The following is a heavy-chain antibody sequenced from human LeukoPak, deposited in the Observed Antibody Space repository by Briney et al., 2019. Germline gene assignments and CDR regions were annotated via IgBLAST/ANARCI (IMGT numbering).Heavy chain of an antibody. V-gene: IGHV4-34*01. CDR3: ARRGIAAAGTYYYYMDV. CDR1: GGSFSGYY. D-gene: IGHD6-13*01. CDR2: INHSGST. Sequence: SETLSLTCAVYGGSFSGYYWSWIRQPLGKGLEWIGEINHSGSTNYNPSLKSRVTISVDTSKNQFSLKLSSVTAADTAVYYCARRGIAAAGTYYYYMDVWGKGTTVTVSS. J-gene: IGHJ6*03.